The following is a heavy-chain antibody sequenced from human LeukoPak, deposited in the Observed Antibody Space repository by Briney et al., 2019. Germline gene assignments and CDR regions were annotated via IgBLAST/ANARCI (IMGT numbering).Heavy chain of an antibody. J-gene: IGHJ6*03. Sequence: PSETLSLTCAVYGGSFSGYYWSWIRQPPGKGLEWIAEINHSGSNKYNPSPKSRGTISSDTSNNQSPLQLSTVTAAETAVEYCARGRGYSYGFDYYYYYMDVWGKGTTVTVSS. CDR2: INHSGSN. D-gene: IGHD5-18*01. V-gene: IGHV4-34*01. CDR3: ARGRGYSYGFDYYYYYMDV. CDR1: GGSFSGYY.